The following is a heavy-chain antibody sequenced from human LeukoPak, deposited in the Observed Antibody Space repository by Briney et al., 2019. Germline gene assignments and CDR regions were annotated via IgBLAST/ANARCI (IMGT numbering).Heavy chain of an antibody. CDR2: ISGSGRNT. CDR1: GFTFSSYA. V-gene: IGHV3-23*01. J-gene: IGHJ3*02. CDR3: ANPPVTMEAGAFDI. Sequence: GGSLRLSCVASGFTFSSYAMSWVRQAPGKGLEWVSVISGSGRNTYYADSVKGRFTISRDNSKNTLYLQMNSLRAEDTAVYYCANPPVTMEAGAFDIWGQGTMVTVSS. D-gene: IGHD4/OR15-4a*01.